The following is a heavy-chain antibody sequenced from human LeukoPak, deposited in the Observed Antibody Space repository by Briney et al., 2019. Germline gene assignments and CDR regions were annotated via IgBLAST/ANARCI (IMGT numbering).Heavy chain of an antibody. D-gene: IGHD3-16*02. Sequence: GGSLRLSCAASGFTFSSYSMNWVRQAPGKGLEWVANIKQDGSEKYYVDSVKGRFTISRDNAKNSLYLQMNSLRAEDTAVYYCARAGYYDYVWGSYRQYYFDYWGQGTLVTVSS. CDR1: GFTFSSYS. V-gene: IGHV3-7*01. CDR3: ARAGYYDYVWGSYRQYYFDY. CDR2: IKQDGSEK. J-gene: IGHJ4*02.